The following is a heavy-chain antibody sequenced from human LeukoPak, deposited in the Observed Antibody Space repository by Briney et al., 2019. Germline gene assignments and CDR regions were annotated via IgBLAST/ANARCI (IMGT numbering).Heavy chain of an antibody. D-gene: IGHD2-21*01. CDR3: ARSGVPYCGGECKFDY. CDR2: ISSSSVTI. V-gene: IGHV3-48*01. Sequence: GGSLRLSCAASGFTFSTYSMNWVRQAPGKGLEWVSYISSSSVTIYYADSVKGRFTISRDNAKNSLYLQMNSLRAEDTAVYYCARSGVPYCGGECKFDYWGQGTLVTVSS. J-gene: IGHJ4*02. CDR1: GFTFSTYS.